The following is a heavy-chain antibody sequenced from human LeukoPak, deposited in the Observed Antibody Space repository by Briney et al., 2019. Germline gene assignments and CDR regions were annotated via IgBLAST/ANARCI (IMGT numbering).Heavy chain of an antibody. V-gene: IGHV1-69*05. CDR2: IIPIFGTA. CDR1: GGTFSSYA. J-gene: IGHJ6*03. Sequence: GASVKVSCKASGGTFSSYAISWVRQAPGQGLEWMGGIIPIFGTANYAQKFQGRVTITTDESTSTAYMELSSLRSEDTAVYYCARGEMATISYYYYYMDVWGKGTTVTVSS. D-gene: IGHD5-24*01. CDR3: ARGEMATISYYYYYMDV.